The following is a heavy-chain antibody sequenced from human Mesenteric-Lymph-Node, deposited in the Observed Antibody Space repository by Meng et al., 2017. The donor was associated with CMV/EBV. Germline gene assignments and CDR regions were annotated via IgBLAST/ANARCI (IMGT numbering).Heavy chain of an antibody. CDR2: ISPDTGNT. D-gene: IGHD3-10*01. CDR1: GYSFINYS. J-gene: IGHJ6*02. V-gene: IGHV1-18*04. Sequence: ASVKVSRKPSGYSFINYSITWVRQAPGQGLEWMGWISPDTGNTNYAQKFQGRVTVTTDTSTSTAYMELRSLRSDDTAVYYCARDQGLLRFGESYYYYGMDVWGQGTTVTVSS. CDR3: ARDQGLLRFGESYYYYGMDV.